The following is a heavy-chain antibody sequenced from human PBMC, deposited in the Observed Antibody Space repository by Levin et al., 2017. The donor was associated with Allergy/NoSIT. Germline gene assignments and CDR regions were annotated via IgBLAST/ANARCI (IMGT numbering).Heavy chain of an antibody. J-gene: IGHJ4*02. CDR1: GFTFSTYW. Sequence: GGSLRLSCAASGFTFSTYWMHWVRQAPGMGLVWVSRINSDGSTTNNADSVKGRFTITRDNAKNTLYLQMNSLRAEDTAVYYCARERGDYWGQGTLVTVSS. CDR3: ARERGDY. CDR2: INSDGSTT. V-gene: IGHV3-74*01.